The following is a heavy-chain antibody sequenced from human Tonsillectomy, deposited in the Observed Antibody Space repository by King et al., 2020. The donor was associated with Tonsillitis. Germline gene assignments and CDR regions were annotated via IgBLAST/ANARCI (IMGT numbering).Heavy chain of an antibody. V-gene: IGHV3-48*01. J-gene: IGHJ4*02. CDR3: ARRHYSSGSYRGVDY. CDR1: GFTFGSYS. D-gene: IGHD3-22*01. CDR2: VSSSSTI. Sequence: VQLVESGGGLLQPGGSLRLSCAASGFTFGSYSMNWGRQAPGKGLEWVSYVSSSSTIYYADSVKGRFTISRDNAKNSLYLQMNSLRAEDTAMYYCARRHYSSGSYRGVDYWGLGTLVTVSS.